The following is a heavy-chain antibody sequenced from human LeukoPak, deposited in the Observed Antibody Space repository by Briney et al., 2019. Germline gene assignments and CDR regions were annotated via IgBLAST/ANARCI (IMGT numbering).Heavy chain of an antibody. V-gene: IGHV3-66*01. CDR1: GFTVSSNY. D-gene: IGHD3-10*01. J-gene: IGHJ3*02. CDR2: IYSGGST. CDR3: ASSYYYGPRHAFDI. Sequence: GGSLRLSCGASGFTVSSNYMSWVRQAPGKGLEWVSVIYSGGSTYYADSVKGRFTISRDNSKNTLYLQMNSLRAEDTAVYYCASSYYYGPRHAFDIWGQGTMVTVSS.